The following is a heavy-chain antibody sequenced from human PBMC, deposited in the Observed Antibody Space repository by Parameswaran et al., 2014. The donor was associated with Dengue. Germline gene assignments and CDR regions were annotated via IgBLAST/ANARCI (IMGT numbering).Heavy chain of an antibody. CDR2: IIPIFGTA. Sequence: SWVRQAPGQGLEWMGGIIPIFGTANYAQKFQGRVTITADESTSTAYMELSSLRSEDTAVYYCARTQGGKYYFDYWGQGTLVTVSS. J-gene: IGHJ4*02. CDR3: ARTQGGKYYFDY. V-gene: IGHV1-69*01. D-gene: IGHD1-26*01.